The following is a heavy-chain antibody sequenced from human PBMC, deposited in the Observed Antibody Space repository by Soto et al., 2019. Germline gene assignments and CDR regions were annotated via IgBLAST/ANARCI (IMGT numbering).Heavy chain of an antibody. D-gene: IGHD1-26*01. CDR2: INHGGST. Sequence: TSESLSLACAVAVGSIGSGGDAWGWIRQPPGKGLEWIGDINHGGSTYYSPSLKSRVTISVDRPKNQFSLDLRFVTAADTAVYYCARESGAGATNWFDPWGQGTLVTVSS. CDR1: VGSIGSGGDA. J-gene: IGHJ5*02. V-gene: IGHV4-30-2*01. CDR3: ARESGAGATNWFDP.